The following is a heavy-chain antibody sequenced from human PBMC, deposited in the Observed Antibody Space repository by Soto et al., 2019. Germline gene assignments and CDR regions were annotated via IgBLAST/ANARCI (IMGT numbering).Heavy chain of an antibody. CDR1: RGPFSGYY. CDR2: INHSGST. J-gene: IGHJ4*02. V-gene: IGHV4-34*01. Sequence: QVQLQQWGAGLLKPSETLSHTCAVYRGPFSGYYWSWIRQHPGKGLEWIGEINHSGSTNYNPSLKSRVTISVDTSKNQFSLKLSSVTAADTAMYYCARGDLKTDYWGQGTLVTVSS. CDR3: ARGDLKTDY.